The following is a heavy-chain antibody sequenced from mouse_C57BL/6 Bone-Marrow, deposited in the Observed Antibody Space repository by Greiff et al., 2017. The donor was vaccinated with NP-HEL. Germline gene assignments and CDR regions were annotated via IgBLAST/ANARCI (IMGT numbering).Heavy chain of an antibody. CDR2: IYPRSGNT. Sequence: VQLVESGAELARPGASVKLSCKASGYTFTSYGISWVKQRTGQGLEWIGEIYPRSGNTYYNEKFKGKATLTADKSSSTAYMELRSLTSEDSAVYFCAGIYDGYYTLYWYFDVWGTGTTVTVSS. CDR3: AGIYDGYYTLYWYFDV. J-gene: IGHJ1*03. V-gene: IGHV1-81*01. CDR1: GYTFTSYG. D-gene: IGHD2-3*01.